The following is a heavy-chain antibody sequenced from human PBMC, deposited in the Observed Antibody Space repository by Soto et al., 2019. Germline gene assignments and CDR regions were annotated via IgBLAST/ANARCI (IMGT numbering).Heavy chain of an antibody. CDR2: IIPIFGTA. V-gene: IGHV1-69*06. D-gene: IGHD5-12*01. CDR1: GGTFSSYA. CDR3: ARGGRYSGYDFPYYYGMDV. Sequence: QVQLVQSGAEVKKPGSSVKVSCKASGGTFSSYAISWVRQAPGQGLEWMGGIIPIFGTAKYAQKFQGRVTITADKSTSTADMELSSLRAEDTAVYYCARGGRYSGYDFPYYYGMDVWGQGTTVTVSS. J-gene: IGHJ6*02.